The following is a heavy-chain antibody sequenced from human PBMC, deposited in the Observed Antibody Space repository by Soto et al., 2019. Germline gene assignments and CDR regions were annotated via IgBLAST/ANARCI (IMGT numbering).Heavy chain of an antibody. J-gene: IGHJ5*02. CDR1: GFTFSSYA. CDR2: ISYDGSNK. V-gene: IGHV3-30-3*01. D-gene: IGHD4-4*01. Sequence: GRSLRLSCAASGFTFSSYAMHWVRQAPGKWLEWVAVISYDGSNKYYADSVKGRFTISRDNAKNSLYLQMNSLRAEDTAVYYCARRYQARSNYGLFPDAYDPWGQGSLVTVSS. CDR3: ARRYQARSNYGLFPDAYDP.